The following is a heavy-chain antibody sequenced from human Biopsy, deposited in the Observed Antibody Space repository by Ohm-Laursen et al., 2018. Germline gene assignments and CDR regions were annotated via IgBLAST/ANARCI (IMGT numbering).Heavy chain of an antibody. V-gene: IGHV4-59*08. J-gene: IGHJ4*02. CDR2: ISNSGDT. Sequence: TLSLTCTVPGDSINSSYWSWIRQAPGKGLEWIGFISNSGDTNYNPSLKSRVTISADTSKNQFSLKLGSVTVADTAVFYYARRGSGGRSFDYWGQGSLVTVSS. D-gene: IGHD2-15*01. CDR1: GDSINSSY. CDR3: ARRGSGGRSFDY.